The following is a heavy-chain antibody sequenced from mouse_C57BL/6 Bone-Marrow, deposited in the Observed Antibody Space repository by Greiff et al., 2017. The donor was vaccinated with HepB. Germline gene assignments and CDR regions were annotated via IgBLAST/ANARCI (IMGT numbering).Heavy chain of an antibody. CDR3: ARDGSSHWYFDV. CDR1: GYTFTSYG. V-gene: IGHV1-81*01. J-gene: IGHJ1*03. CDR2: IYPRSGNT. D-gene: IGHD1-1*01. Sequence: QVQLQQSGAELARPGASVKLSCKASGYTFTSYGISWVKQRTGQGIEWIGEIYPRSGNTYYNEKFKGKATLTADKSSSTAYMELRSLTSEDSAVYFCARDGSSHWYFDVWGTGTTVTVSS.